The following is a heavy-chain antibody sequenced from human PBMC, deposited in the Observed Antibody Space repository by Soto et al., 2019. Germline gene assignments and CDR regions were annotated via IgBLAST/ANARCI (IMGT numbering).Heavy chain of an antibody. CDR3: ARDTQLGYGAYEWDYYGMDV. V-gene: IGHV1-69*06. D-gene: IGHD4-17*01. J-gene: IGHJ6*02. Sequence: SVKVSCKASGGTFSSYAISWVRQAPGQGLEWMGGIIPIFGTANYAQKFQGRVTITADKSTSTAYMELSSLRSEDTAVYYCARDTQLGYGAYEWDYYGMDVWGQWTTVTVS. CDR1: GGTFSSYA. CDR2: IIPIFGTA.